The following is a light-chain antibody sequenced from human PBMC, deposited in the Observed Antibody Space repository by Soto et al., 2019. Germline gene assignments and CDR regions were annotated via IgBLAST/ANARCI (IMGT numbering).Light chain of an antibody. V-gene: IGKV1-39*01. CDR1: QRISNF. CDR3: QQTYSGVT. CDR2: AAS. Sequence: DIQMTQSPSSLSASVGDRVTITCRPSQRISNFLNWYQQEPGKAPKLLIYAASSLQSGVPSRFSGSGSGTDFTLTISSLQPEDFATYYCQQTYSGVTFGQGTRLEVK. J-gene: IGKJ5*01.